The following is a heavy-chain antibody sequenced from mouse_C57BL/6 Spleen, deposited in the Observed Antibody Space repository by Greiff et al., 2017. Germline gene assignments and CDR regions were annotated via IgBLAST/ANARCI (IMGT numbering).Heavy chain of an antibody. CDR3: ARGVTTVVATDY. V-gene: IGHV1-69*01. CDR2: IDPSDSYT. D-gene: IGHD1-1*01. Sequence: VQLKQPGAELVMPGASVKLSCKASGYTFTSYWMHWVKQRPGQGLEWIGEIDPSDSYTNYNQKFKGKSTLTVDKSSSTAYMQLSSLTSEDSAVYYCARGVTTVVATDYWCQGTTLTVSS. CDR1: GYTFTSYW. J-gene: IGHJ2*01.